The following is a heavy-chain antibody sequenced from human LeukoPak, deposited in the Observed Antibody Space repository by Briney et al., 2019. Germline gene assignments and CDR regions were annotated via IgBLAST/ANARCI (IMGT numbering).Heavy chain of an antibody. CDR1: GFTFSRNS. V-gene: IGHV3-21*01. Sequence: PGGSLRLSCAASGFTFSRNSMIWVRQAPGKGLEWVSSISSSSNYIDYADLVKGRFTISRDNAKNSLYLQMNSLRAEDTAVYYCAKDRLGYYGSGSYNWFDPWGQGTLVTVSS. CDR2: ISSSSNYI. D-gene: IGHD3-10*01. CDR3: AKDRLGYYGSGSYNWFDP. J-gene: IGHJ5*02.